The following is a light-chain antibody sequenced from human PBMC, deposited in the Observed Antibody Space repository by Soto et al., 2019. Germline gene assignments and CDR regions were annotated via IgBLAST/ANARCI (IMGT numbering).Light chain of an antibody. J-gene: IGKJ5*01. CDR2: GAS. Sequence: EIVLTQSPGTLSLSPGERATLSCRASQSVSSSYLAWYQQKPGQAPRLLIYGASRRATGIPDRFSGSGSGTDFTLTISGLEPEDFAVYYCQQYDSSPPITFGQGTRLEI. CDR3: QQYDSSPPIT. V-gene: IGKV3-20*01. CDR1: QSVSSSY.